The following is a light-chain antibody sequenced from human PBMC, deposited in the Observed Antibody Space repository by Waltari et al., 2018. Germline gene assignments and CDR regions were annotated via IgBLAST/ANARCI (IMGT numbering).Light chain of an antibody. CDR1: GLPKQY. V-gene: IGLV3-10*01. J-gene: IGLJ2*01. CDR2: EDN. CDR3: YSKDTDGGSQGK. Sequence: YDLTQPPSVSVSPGQTAAITCSGDGLPKQYTFWYQQNSGQAPVLVMYEDNKRTSGIPGSFSGSSAGTVATLTITGDQVDDEAEYYCYSKDTDGGSQGKIGGGTKLTVL.